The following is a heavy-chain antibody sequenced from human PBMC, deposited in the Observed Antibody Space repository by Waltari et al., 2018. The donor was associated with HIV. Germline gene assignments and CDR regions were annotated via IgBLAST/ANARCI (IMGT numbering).Heavy chain of an antibody. Sequence: QQWGTGLLMPSETLSLTCGVYDGGYFSAYHRTWNRQHPGSGLEWIGEIDHSGGTNYNPSLKSRVTISVDTSKNKFSLKLTSVTAADTGLYYCARGPHTSIFGVVKYFQPWGQGTLVTVSS. CDR3: ARGPHTSIFGVVKYFQP. J-gene: IGHJ1*01. CDR1: DGGYFSAYH. V-gene: IGHV4-34*02. CDR2: IDHSGGT. D-gene: IGHD3-3*01.